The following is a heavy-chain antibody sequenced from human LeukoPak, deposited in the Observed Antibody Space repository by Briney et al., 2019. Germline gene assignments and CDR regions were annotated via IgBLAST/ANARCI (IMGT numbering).Heavy chain of an antibody. J-gene: IGHJ4*02. Sequence: GGSLRLSCAASGFIVSSNYMTWVRQAPGKGLEWVSVIYSGGDTYYADSVKGRFTSSRDNSKNTLYLQMNSLRAEDTAVYYCARGSYSSSSNLDYWGQGTLVTVSS. CDR3: ARGSYSSSSNLDY. D-gene: IGHD6-13*01. V-gene: IGHV3-53*01. CDR2: IYSGGDT. CDR1: GFIVSSNY.